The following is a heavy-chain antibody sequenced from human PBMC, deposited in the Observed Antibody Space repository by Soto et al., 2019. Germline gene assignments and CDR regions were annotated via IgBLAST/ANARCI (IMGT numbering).Heavy chain of an antibody. CDR1: CGSFSGYY. Sequence: SETLSLTCAVYCGSFSGYYWSWIRQPPGKGLEWIGEINHSGSTNYNPSLKSRVTISVDTSKNQFSLKLSSVTAADTAVYYCARVLRYCSGGSCYSGGLYYYYYMDVWGKGTTVTVSS. D-gene: IGHD2-15*01. CDR2: INHSGST. V-gene: IGHV4-34*01. CDR3: ARVLRYCSGGSCYSGGLYYYYYMDV. J-gene: IGHJ6*03.